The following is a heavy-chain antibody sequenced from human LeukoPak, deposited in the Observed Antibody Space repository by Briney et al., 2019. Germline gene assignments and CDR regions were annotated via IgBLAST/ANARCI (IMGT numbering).Heavy chain of an antibody. Sequence: GGSLRLSCAASGFTVSSNYMSWVRQAPGKGLEWVSVIYSGGSTYYADSVKGRFTISRDNSKNTLYLQMNSLRAEDTAVYYCARAQRTQVYSIGVVDYWGQGTLVTVSS. V-gene: IGHV3-66*01. CDR1: GFTVSSNY. CDR3: ARAQRTQVYSIGVVDY. D-gene: IGHD5-18*01. J-gene: IGHJ4*02. CDR2: IYSGGST.